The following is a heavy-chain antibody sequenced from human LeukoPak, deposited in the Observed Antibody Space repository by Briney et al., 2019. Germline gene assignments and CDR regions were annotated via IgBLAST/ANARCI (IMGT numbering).Heavy chain of an antibody. V-gene: IGHV3-23*01. CDR2: ISGSGGST. Sequence: GGSLRLSCAASGFTFSSYAMSWVRQAPGKGLEWVSDISGSGGSTYYADSVKGRFTISRDNSKNTLYLQMNSLRAEDTAVYYCARDGGSAWFLDYWGQGTLVTVSS. D-gene: IGHD6-19*01. J-gene: IGHJ4*02. CDR1: GFTFSSYA. CDR3: ARDGGSAWFLDY.